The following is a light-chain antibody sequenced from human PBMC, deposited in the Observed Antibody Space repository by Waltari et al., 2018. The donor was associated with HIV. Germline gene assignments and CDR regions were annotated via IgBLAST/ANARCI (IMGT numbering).Light chain of an antibody. CDR1: QSILYSANNKNY. V-gene: IGKV4-1*01. J-gene: IGKJ1*01. CDR2: WAS. Sequence: DIVMIQSPDSLTVSLGERATINCKSSQSILYSANNKNYLTWYQQKPGQPPKLIIYWASTGESGVPDRFSGSGSGTEFTLTISSLQAEDVAVYYCQQYYSTPWTFGQGTKVEIK. CDR3: QQYYSTPWT.